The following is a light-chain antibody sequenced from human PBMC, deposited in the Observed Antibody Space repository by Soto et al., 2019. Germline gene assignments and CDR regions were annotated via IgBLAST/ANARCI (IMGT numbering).Light chain of an antibody. V-gene: IGKV1-27*01. J-gene: IGKJ5*01. CDR2: AAS. Sequence: DIQMIQSPSSLSASVGDRVTITCRASQGISNFLAWYQQKPGKAPKLLIYAASTLQSGVPSRFSGSGSGTDFTLTISSLQPEDVATSYCQNHHSVPFTFGQGTRLEIK. CDR1: QGISNF. CDR3: QNHHSVPFT.